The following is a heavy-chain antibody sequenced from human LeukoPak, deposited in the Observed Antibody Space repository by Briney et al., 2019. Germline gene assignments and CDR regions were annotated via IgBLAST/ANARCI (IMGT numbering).Heavy chain of an antibody. Sequence: SQTLSLTCTVSGGSISSCSYYWSWIRQCAGKGLVWICRIYTNGSTNSNPSLKCRVTISVDTSKIHFTRKLSSVTAADTAVYYCARDGNYYDSSGPFDYWGQGTLVTVSS. V-gene: IGHV4-61*02. CDR3: ARDGNYYDSSGPFDY. J-gene: IGHJ4*02. D-gene: IGHD3-22*01. CDR2: IYTNGST. CDR1: GGSISSCSYY.